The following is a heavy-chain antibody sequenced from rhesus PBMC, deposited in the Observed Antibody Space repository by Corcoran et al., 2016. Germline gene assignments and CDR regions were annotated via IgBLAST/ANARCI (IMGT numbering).Heavy chain of an antibody. V-gene: IGHV4-80*01. CDR2: INGDSGST. CDR1: GYSFAGYG. Sequence: HVQLQDSGPGLVKPSETLSLTSTVSGYSFAGYGWSLIPPPALKGLEWIGEINGDSGSTNYTPSLRSRVTISKDASKNQFSLKLSSVTAADTAVYYCARQRYSGNSEGYYFDSWGQGVLVTVSS. D-gene: IGHD5-24*01. J-gene: IGHJ4*01. CDR3: ARQRYSGNSEGYYFDS.